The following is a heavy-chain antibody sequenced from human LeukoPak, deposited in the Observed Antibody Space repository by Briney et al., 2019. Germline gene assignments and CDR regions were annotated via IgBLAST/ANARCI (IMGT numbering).Heavy chain of an antibody. V-gene: IGHV3-30*04. CDR2: ISYDGSNK. D-gene: IGHD1-1*01. Sequence: GGSLRLSCAASGFTFSSYAMHWVRQAPGKGLEWVAVISYDGSNKYYADSVKGRFTISRDNSKNTLYLQMNGLRAEDTAVYYCARDELAFDYWGQGTLVTVSS. CDR1: GFTFSSYA. J-gene: IGHJ4*02. CDR3: ARDELAFDY.